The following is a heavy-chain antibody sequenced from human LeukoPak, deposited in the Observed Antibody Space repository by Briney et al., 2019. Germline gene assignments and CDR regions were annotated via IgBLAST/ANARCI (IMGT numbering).Heavy chain of an antibody. V-gene: IGHV4-38-2*01. CDR1: GYSLSSGYY. J-gene: IGHJ5*02. Sequence: SETLSLTCAVSGYSLSSGYYWGWIRQPPGKGLEWIGSIYHSGSTYYNPSLKSRVTISVDTSKNQFSLKLSSVTAADTAVYYCARGDKFDPWGQGTLVTVSS. CDR3: ARGDKFDP. CDR2: IYHSGST.